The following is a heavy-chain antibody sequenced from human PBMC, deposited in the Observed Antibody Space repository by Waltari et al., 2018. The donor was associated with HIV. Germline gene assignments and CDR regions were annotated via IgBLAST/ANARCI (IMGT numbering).Heavy chain of an antibody. D-gene: IGHD3-22*01. CDR3: ARARMIVASPAHP. Sequence: QVQLVHSGSALKPHGASVKVSCQASGHTFPAYAMNLVRQAPGQGLEWMGWINTNTGNPTYAQGFTGRFVFSLDTSVSTAYLQISSLKAEDTAVYYCARARMIVASPAHPWGQGTLVTVSS. CDR2: INTNTGNP. J-gene: IGHJ5*02. CDR1: GHTFPAYA. V-gene: IGHV7-4-1*02.